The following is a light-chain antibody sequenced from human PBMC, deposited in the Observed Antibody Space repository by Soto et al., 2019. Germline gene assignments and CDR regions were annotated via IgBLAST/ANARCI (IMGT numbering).Light chain of an antibody. V-gene: IGLV1-40*01. Sequence: QSALTQPPSVSGAPGQRVTISCTGSSSNIGADYDVHWYQHLPGRAPKLLIFGNTNRPSGVPDRFSGSKSGTSASLAITGLQADDEGYYYCPSFDSSISVVFGGGTKVTVL. J-gene: IGLJ2*01. CDR2: GNT. CDR1: SSNIGADYD. CDR3: PSFDSSISVV.